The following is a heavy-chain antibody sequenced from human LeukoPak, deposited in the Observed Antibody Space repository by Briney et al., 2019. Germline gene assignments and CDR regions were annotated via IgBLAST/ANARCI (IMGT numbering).Heavy chain of an antibody. V-gene: IGHV4-34*01. J-gene: IGHJ5*02. CDR1: GGSFSGYY. D-gene: IGHD2-15*01. Sequence: SETLSLTRAVYGGSFSGYYWSWIRQPPGKGLEWIGEINHSGSTNYNPSLKSRVTLSVDTSKNQFSLKLSSATAADTAVYYCARETGYCSGGSCYSSWFDPWGQRTLVTVSS. CDR2: INHSGST. CDR3: ARETGYCSGGSCYSSWFDP.